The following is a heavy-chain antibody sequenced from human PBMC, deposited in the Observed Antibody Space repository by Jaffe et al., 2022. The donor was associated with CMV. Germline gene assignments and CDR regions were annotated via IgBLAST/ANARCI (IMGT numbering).Heavy chain of an antibody. CDR1: GGTFSSYA. V-gene: IGHV1-69*01. CDR2: IIPIFGTA. J-gene: IGHJ6*02. CDR3: ARGSFATPRGSYYYYGMDV. D-gene: IGHD3-16*01. Sequence: QVQLVQSGAEVKKPGSSVKVSCKASGGTFSSYAISWVRQAPGQGLEWMGGIIPIFGTANYAQKFQGRVTITADESTSTAYMELSSLRSEDTAVYYCARGSFATPRGSYYYYGMDVWGQGTTVTVSS.